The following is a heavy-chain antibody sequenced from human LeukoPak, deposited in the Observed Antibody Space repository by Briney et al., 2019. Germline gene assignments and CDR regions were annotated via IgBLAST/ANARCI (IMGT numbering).Heavy chain of an antibody. CDR1: GFTFSSFG. CDR3: ARDRGNYVIEAFDF. V-gene: IGHV3-48*04. Sequence: PGGSLRLSCAASGFTFSSFGMNWVRQAPGKGLEWVSFIISSSGAIYYADSVKGRFTVSRDNAKNSLYLQMNSLRAEDTAVYYCARDRGNYVIEAFDFWGQGTMVTVSS. D-gene: IGHD4-11*01. J-gene: IGHJ3*01. CDR2: IISSSGAI.